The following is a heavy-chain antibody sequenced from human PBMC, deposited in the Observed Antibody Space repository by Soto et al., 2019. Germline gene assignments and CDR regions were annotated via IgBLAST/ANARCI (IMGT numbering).Heavy chain of an antibody. CDR1: GGTFSSYA. D-gene: IGHD3-22*01. Sequence: SVKGSCKASGGTFSSYAISWGRQAPGQGLEWMGGTIPIFGTANYAQKFQGRVTITADESTSTAYMELSSLRSEDTAVYYCARDPTYYYDSSGHGWGQGTLVTVSS. CDR3: ARDPTYYYDSSGHG. CDR2: TIPIFGTA. V-gene: IGHV1-69*01. J-gene: IGHJ4*02.